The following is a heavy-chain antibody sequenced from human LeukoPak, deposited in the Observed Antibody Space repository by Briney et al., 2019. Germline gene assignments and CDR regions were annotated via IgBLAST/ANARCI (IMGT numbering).Heavy chain of an antibody. D-gene: IGHD1-26*01. V-gene: IGHV4-61*08. CDR3: ARVYYSVSSAGFDY. CDR1: GASVSSDGYY. CDR2: VYYTGST. J-gene: IGHJ4*02. Sequence: SETLSLTCTVSGASVSSDGYYWNWIRQPPGKGLEWIGYVYYTGSTNYNASLKSRVTIFVDTSRNQFSLNLHSVTAADTAVYYCARVYYSVSSAGFDYWGQGTLVSVSS.